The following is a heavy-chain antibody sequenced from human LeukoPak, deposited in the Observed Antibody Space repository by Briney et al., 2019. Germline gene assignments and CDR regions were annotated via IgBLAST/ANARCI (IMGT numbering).Heavy chain of an antibody. CDR1: GFAFRTYA. CDR2: ISWDGTNK. V-gene: IGHV3-30-3*01. CDR3: ARDLRCSSTSCLTPTAAFDI. Sequence: PGKSLRLSCAASGFAFRTYAIHWVRRAPGKGLEWVSFISWDGTNKYYADSVKGRFTISRDNSKNTLYLQMNSLRAEDTAVYYCARDLRCSSTSCLTPTAAFDIWGQGTMVTVSS. J-gene: IGHJ3*02. D-gene: IGHD2-2*01.